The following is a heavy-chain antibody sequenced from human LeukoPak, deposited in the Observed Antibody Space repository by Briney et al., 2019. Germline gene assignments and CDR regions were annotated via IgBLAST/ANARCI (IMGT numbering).Heavy chain of an antibody. CDR3: VKYVSGY. CDR2: ISTNGGST. Sequence: TGGSLRLSCAASGFSVISNYMSWVRQAPGKGLEYVSAISTNGGSTYYADSVKGRFTISRDNSKNTLYLQMSSLRADDTAVYYCVKYVSGYWGQGTLVTVSS. V-gene: IGHV3-64D*09. J-gene: IGHJ4*02. CDR1: GFSVISNY. D-gene: IGHD3-10*01.